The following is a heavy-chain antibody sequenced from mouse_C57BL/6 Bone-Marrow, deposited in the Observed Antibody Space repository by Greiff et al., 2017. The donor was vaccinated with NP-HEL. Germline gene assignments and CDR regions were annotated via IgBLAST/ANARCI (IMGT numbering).Heavy chain of an antibody. CDR3: SRGTVVARYFDD. J-gene: IGHJ1*03. D-gene: IGHD1-1*01. CDR2: IHPNSGST. CDR1: GYTFTSYW. V-gene: IGHV1-64*01. Sequence: QVQLQQPGAELVKPGASVKLSCKASGYTFTSYWMHWVKQRPGQGLEWIGMIHPNSGSTNYNEKFKSKATLTVDKSSSTAYMQLSSLTSEDSAVYYFSRGTVVARYFDDWGKGTTVTVSS.